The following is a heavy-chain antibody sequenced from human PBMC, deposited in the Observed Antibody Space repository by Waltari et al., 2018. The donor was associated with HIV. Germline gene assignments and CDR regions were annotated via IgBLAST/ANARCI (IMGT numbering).Heavy chain of an antibody. Sequence: QVTLRESGPALVKPTQTLTLTCTFSGFSLSTSGMCVSWLRQPPGKALEWLALIDWDDDKYYSTSLKTRLTISKDTSKNQVVLTMTNMDPVDTATYYCARSGYSYGLFDYWGQGTLVTVSS. V-gene: IGHV2-70*01. D-gene: IGHD5-18*01. CDR1: GFSLSTSGMC. CDR2: IDWDDDK. J-gene: IGHJ4*02. CDR3: ARSGYSYGLFDY.